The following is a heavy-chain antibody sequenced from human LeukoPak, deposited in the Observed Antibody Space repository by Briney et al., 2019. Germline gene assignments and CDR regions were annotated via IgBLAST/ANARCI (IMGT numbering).Heavy chain of an antibody. V-gene: IGHV4-34*01. CDR3: ARLGIAAAGP. CDR1: GGSFSGYY. Sequence: KPSETLSLTCAVYGGSFSGYYWSWIRQPPGRGLEWIGEINHSGSTNYTPSLKSRVTISVDTSKNQFSLKLSSVTAADTAVYYCARLGIAAAGPWGQGTLVTVSS. D-gene: IGHD6-13*01. CDR2: INHSGST. J-gene: IGHJ5*02.